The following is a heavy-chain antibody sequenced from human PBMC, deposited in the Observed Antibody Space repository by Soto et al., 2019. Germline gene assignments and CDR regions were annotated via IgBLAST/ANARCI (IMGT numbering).Heavy chain of an antibody. Sequence: QVQLQQWGAGLLKPSETLSLTCAVYGGSFSGYYWSWIRQPPGKGLEWIGEINHSGSTNYNPSLQRRVTISVDTSKNQFSLKLSSVTAADTAVYYCARVIAAAGTVGRGNYYYYYGMDVWGQGTTVTVSS. J-gene: IGHJ6*02. D-gene: IGHD6-13*01. V-gene: IGHV4-34*01. CDR2: INHSGST. CDR3: ARVIAAAGTVGRGNYYYYYGMDV. CDR1: GGSFSGYY.